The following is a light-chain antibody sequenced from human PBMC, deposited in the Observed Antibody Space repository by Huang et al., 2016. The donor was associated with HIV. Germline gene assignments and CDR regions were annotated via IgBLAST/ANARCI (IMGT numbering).Light chain of an antibody. CDR1: QSVSTN. V-gene: IGKV3-15*01. CDR3: QQYNTWPPGT. J-gene: IGKJ1*01. Sequence: EIVMTQSPATLSVSPGERATLSCRASQSVSTNLAWYQQKPGQAPRLLIYGAFTRATGVPARFSGSGSGTEFTLTINSLQSEDFAVYYCQQYNTWPPGTFGQGTKVEIK. CDR2: GAF.